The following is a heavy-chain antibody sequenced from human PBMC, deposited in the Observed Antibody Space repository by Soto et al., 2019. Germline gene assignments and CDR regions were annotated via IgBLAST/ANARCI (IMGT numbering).Heavy chain of an antibody. CDR3: ASPYMYSSGSYFYGMDV. V-gene: IGHV3-74*01. CDR1: GFTFSSYW. J-gene: IGHJ6*02. Sequence: PGGSLRLSCAASGFTFSSYWMHWVRQAPGKGLVWVSRINSDGSSTSYADSVKGRFTISRDNAKNTVYLQMNSLRAEDTAVYYCASPYMYSSGSYFYGMDVWGQGTTVTVSS. CDR2: INSDGSST. D-gene: IGHD6-19*01.